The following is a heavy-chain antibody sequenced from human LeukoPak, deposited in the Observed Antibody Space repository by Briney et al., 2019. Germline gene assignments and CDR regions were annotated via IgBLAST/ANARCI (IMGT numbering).Heavy chain of an antibody. CDR3: ARPYYYYMDV. CDR1: GGSTNTPNYY. Sequence: SETLSLTCTVSGGSTNTPNYYWGWIRQPPGKGLEWIGNIFYSGGTYYSPSLTSRVTISLDTTRNQFSLKLSSVTAADTAVYYCARPYYYYMDVWGKGTTVTVSS. CDR2: IFYSGGT. J-gene: IGHJ6*03. V-gene: IGHV4-39*07.